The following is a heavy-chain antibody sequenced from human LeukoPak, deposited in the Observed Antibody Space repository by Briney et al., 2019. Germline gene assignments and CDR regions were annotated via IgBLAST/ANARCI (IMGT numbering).Heavy chain of an antibody. CDR3: AALVDYYDSSGYYVDY. Sequence: SVKVSCKASGFTFTRSAMQWVRQARGQRLEWIGWIVVGSGNTNYEQKFQERVTISRDMSTSTAYMELSSLRSEDTAVYYCAALVDYYDSSGYYVDYWGQGTLVTVSS. J-gene: IGHJ4*02. CDR1: GFTFTRSA. CDR2: IVVGSGNT. V-gene: IGHV1-58*02. D-gene: IGHD3-22*01.